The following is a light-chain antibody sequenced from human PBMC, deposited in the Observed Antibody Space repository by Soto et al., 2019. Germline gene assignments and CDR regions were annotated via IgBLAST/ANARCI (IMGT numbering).Light chain of an antibody. CDR3: QQYKDWRT. J-gene: IGKJ1*01. CDR1: QSVGSN. CDR2: GAS. V-gene: IGKV3-15*01. Sequence: EIVMTQSPATLSVSPGERVTLSCRASQSVGSNLAWYQQKPGQTPRLLVFGASTRATGIPARFSGSGSGTEFTLTISSLQSEDFAVYYCQQYKDWRTFGQGNKVEIK.